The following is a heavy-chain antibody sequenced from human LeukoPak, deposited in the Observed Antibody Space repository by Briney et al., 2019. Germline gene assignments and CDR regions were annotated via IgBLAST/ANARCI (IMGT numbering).Heavy chain of an antibody. J-gene: IGHJ5*02. V-gene: IGHV1-69*04. CDR3: ARDYSNYGFDP. CDR1: GGAFSSYA. CDR2: IIPIFGIA. D-gene: IGHD4-11*01. Sequence: SVKVSCKASGGAFSSYAISWVRQAPGQGLEWMGRIIPIFGIANYAQKFQGRVTITADKSTSTAYMELSSLRSEDTAVYYCARDYSNYGFDPWGQGTLVTVSS.